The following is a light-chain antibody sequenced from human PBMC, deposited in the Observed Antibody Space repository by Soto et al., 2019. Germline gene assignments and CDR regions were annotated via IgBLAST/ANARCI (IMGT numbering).Light chain of an antibody. Sequence: DIVLTQSPATLSLSPGERATLSCRASQSVSSYLGWYQQRPGQAPRLLIYDASNSATGIPARFSGSVAGTDFTLTISSLEPEDFAVYYCQQRSSWPPTFGGGTKVEIK. V-gene: IGKV3-11*01. CDR3: QQRSSWPPT. CDR2: DAS. J-gene: IGKJ4*01. CDR1: QSVSSY.